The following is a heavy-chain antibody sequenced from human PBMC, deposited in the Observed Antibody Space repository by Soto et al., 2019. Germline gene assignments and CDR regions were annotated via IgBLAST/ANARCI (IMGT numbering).Heavy chain of an antibody. V-gene: IGHV4-30-4*01. CDR1: GGSISSGDYY. CDR2: IYYSGST. Sequence: QVQLQESGPGLVKPSQTLSLTCTVSGGSISSGDYYWSWIRQPPGKGLEWIGSIYYSGSTYYNPSLTSRVTISVDTSKTQFSLKTSSVTAADTAVYYCARVATSIDLYGMDVWCQGTTDTVSS. J-gene: IGHJ6*02. CDR3: ARVATSIDLYGMDV.